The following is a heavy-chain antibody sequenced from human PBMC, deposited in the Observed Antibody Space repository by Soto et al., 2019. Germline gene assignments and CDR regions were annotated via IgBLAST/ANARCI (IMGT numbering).Heavy chain of an antibody. V-gene: IGHV4-59*01. CDR1: GGSIGAYY. J-gene: IGHJ3*02. Sequence: KASETLSLTCTVSGGSIGAYYWSWIRQPPGKGLEWIGYTSYGGNTNYNPSLRSRVTISIDASKNQFSLKLSSMTAADTAVYYCASRDWNDAFHIWGQGTMVTVSS. D-gene: IGHD1-1*01. CDR3: ASRDWNDAFHI. CDR2: TSYGGNT.